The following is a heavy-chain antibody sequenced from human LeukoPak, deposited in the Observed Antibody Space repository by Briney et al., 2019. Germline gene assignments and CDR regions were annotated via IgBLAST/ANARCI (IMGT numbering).Heavy chain of an antibody. CDR1: GLSVSAIY. D-gene: IGHD1-7*01. CDR3: AKHYNWNYKNWLDP. J-gene: IGHJ5*02. Sequence: GGSLRLSCAASGLSVSAIYMSWVRQAPGKGLEWVSVISGSATRTHYADSVKGRFTVSRDNSNNTLYLQMNSLRAEDTAVYYCAKHYNWNYKNWLDPWGQGTLVTVSS. CDR2: ISGSATRT. V-gene: IGHV3-23*01.